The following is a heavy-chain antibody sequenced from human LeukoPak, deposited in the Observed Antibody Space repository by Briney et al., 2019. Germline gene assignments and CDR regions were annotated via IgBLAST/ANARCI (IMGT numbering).Heavy chain of an antibody. D-gene: IGHD6-13*01. V-gene: IGHV1-2*04. Sequence: ASVKVSCKASGYTFTGYYMHWVRQAPGQGLEWMGWINPNSGGTNYAQKFQGWVTMTRDTSISTAYMELSRLRSGDTAVYYCAREGTRYSSIPEPFDYWGQGTLVTVSS. CDR3: AREGTRYSSIPEPFDY. CDR1: GYTFTGYY. J-gene: IGHJ4*02. CDR2: INPNSGGT.